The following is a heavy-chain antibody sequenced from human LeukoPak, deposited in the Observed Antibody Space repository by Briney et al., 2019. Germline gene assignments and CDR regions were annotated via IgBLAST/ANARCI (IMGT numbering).Heavy chain of an antibody. CDR2: IYYSGST. Sequence: SETLSLTCTVSGGSISSYYWSWIRQPPGKGLEWIGYIYYSGSTNYNPSLKSRVTISVDTSKNQFSLKLSSVTAADTAVYYLARPASSSCSDPGKNAFDFGGQGQWSPSLQ. CDR3: ARPASSSCSDPGKNAFDF. V-gene: IGHV4-59*01. J-gene: IGHJ3*01. CDR1: GGSISSYY. D-gene: IGHD6-13*01.